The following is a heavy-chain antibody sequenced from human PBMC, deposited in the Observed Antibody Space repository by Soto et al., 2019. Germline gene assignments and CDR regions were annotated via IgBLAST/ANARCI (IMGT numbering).Heavy chain of an antibody. Sequence: QVQLQQWGAGLLKPSETLSLTCAVYGGSFSGYYWSWIRQPPGKGLEWIGEINHSGSTNYNPSLLRLVTMSVVTSTHQCTLKLSSVTAAGTAVYYGARVTPSTFWSGDHAFDPWCQGTLVTVSS. D-gene: IGHD3-3*01. CDR2: INHSGST. CDR3: ARVTPSTFWSGDHAFDP. V-gene: IGHV4-34*01. J-gene: IGHJ5*02. CDR1: GGSFSGYY.